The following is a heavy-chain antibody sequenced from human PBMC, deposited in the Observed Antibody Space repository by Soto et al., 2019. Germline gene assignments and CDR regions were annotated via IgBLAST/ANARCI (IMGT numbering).Heavy chain of an antibody. V-gene: IGHV1-8*01. CDR2: MNPNSGNT. CDR3: ARVITIFGVVEP. CDR1: GYTFTSYD. D-gene: IGHD3-3*01. J-gene: IGHJ4*02. Sequence: QVQLVQSGAEVKKPGASVKVSCKASGYTFTSYDINWVRQATGQGLEWMGWMNPNSGNTGYAQKFQGRVTMTRNTSIRTAYMELSSLRSEDTAVYYCARVITIFGVVEPGGQGTLVTVSS.